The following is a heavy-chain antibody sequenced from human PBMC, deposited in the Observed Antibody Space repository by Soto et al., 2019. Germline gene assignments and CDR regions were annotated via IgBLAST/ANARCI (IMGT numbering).Heavy chain of an antibody. CDR2: IYYSGST. V-gene: IGHV4-59*01. D-gene: IGHD6-13*01. Sequence: PSETLSLTCTVSGDSISSYYWSWIRQPPGKGLEWIGYIYYSGSTNYNPSLKSRVTISVDTSKNQFSLKLSSVTAADTAVYYCARVFSDSSSFFDPWGQGTLVTVSS. CDR3: ARVFSDSSSFFDP. J-gene: IGHJ5*02. CDR1: GDSISSYY.